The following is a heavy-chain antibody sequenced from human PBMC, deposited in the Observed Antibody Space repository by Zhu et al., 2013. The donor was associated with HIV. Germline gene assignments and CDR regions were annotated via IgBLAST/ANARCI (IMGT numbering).Heavy chain of an antibody. CDR2: MNPNSGNT. V-gene: IGHV1-8*01. CDR3: ARGFGYSSSWMGGLGYYYYGMDV. Sequence: QVQLVQSGAEVKKPGASVKVSCKASGYTFTSYDINWVRQATGQGLEWMGWMNPNSGNTGYAQKFQGRVTMTRNTSISTAYMELSSLRSEDTAVYYCARGFGYSSSWMGGLGYYYYGMDVWAKGPRSPSP. D-gene: IGHD6-13*01. CDR1: GYTFTSYD. J-gene: IGHJ6*02.